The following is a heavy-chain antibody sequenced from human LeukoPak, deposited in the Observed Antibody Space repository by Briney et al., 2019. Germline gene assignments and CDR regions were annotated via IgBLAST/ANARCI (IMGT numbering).Heavy chain of an antibody. CDR1: GGSISSYY. D-gene: IGHD4-23*01. Sequence: NTSETLSLTCTVSGGSISSYYWSWIRQPAGKGLEWIGEINHSGSTNYNPSLKSRVTISVDTSKNQLSLKLSSVTAADTAVYYCARVRRGGNLRVYYYYYYYMDVWGKGTTVTVSS. V-gene: IGHV4-34*01. J-gene: IGHJ6*03. CDR2: INHSGST. CDR3: ARVRRGGNLRVYYYYYYYMDV.